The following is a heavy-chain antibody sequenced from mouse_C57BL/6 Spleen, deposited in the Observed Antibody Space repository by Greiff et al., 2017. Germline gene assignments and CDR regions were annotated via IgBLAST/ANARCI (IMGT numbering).Heavy chain of an antibody. J-gene: IGHJ3*01. CDR3: SGSDYAPFAY. V-gene: IGHV1-15*01. CDR2: IDPETGGT. CDR1: GYTFTDYE. Sequence: VQLQQSGAELVRPGASVTLSCKASGYTFTDYEMHWVKQTPVHGLEWIGAIDPETGGTAYNQKFKGKAILAADKSSTSAYMELRSLTSEDSAVFYSSGSDYAPFAYWGQGTLVTVSA. D-gene: IGHD1-1*02.